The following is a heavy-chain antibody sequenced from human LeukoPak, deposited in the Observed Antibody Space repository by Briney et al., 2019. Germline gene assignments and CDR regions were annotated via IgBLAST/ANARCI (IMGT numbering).Heavy chain of an antibody. V-gene: IGHV3-66*01. D-gene: IGHD3-10*01. Sequence: GGSLRLSCTVSGITVSDNYMNWVRQAPGKGLEWVSVIYSGGSMYYADSVRGRFTISRDISKNTVFLQMNSLRASDTAVYYCARELRGYDLWGQGTLVTVSS. J-gene: IGHJ5*02. CDR3: ARELRGYDL. CDR1: GITVSDNY. CDR2: IYSGGSM.